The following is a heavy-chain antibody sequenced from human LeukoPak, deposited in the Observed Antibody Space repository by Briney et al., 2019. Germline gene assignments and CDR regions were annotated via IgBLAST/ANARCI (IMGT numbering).Heavy chain of an antibody. CDR2: ISGTGANT. V-gene: IGHV3-23*01. Sequence: GGSLRLSCAASGFTFKNYGMSWVRQAPGKGLEWVSDISGTGANTYYAGSVKGRFTISRDNAKNSLSLQVNSLRADDTAVYYCARVGSIAAAGSPDYWGLGTLVTVSS. CDR1: GFTFKNYG. J-gene: IGHJ4*02. D-gene: IGHD6-13*01. CDR3: ARVGSIAAAGSPDY.